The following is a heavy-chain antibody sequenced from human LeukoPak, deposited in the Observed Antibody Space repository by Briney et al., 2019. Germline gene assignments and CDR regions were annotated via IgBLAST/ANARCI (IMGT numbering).Heavy chain of an antibody. J-gene: IGHJ4*02. CDR2: IYYSGST. Sequence: SETLSLTCTVSGGSISSYYWSWIRQPPGKGLEWIGYIYYSGSTNYNPSLKSRVTISVDTSKNQFSLKLSSVTAADTAVYYCARNDFWSGYSSDYWGQGTLVTVSS. V-gene: IGHV4-59*01. CDR3: ARNDFWSGYSSDY. D-gene: IGHD3-3*01. CDR1: GGSISSYY.